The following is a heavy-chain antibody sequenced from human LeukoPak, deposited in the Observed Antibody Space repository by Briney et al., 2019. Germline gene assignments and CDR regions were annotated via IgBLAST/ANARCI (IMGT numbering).Heavy chain of an antibody. D-gene: IGHD2-15*01. Sequence: GGSLRLSCAASGFTFSDYYMSWIRQAPGKGLEWVSYISSSGTPIYYEDSVKGRFTISRDNAKNSVYLQMNSLRAEDTAVYYCAREVLVVVVAAVSARWFDPWGQGTLVTVSS. V-gene: IGHV3-11*04. CDR3: AREVLVVVVAAVSARWFDP. J-gene: IGHJ5*02. CDR2: ISSSGTPI. CDR1: GFTFSDYY.